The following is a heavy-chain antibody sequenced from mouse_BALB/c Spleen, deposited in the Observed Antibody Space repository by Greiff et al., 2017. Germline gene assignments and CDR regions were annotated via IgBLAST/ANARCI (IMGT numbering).Heavy chain of an antibody. Sequence: VKLMESGPGLVAPSQSLSITCTVSGFSLTSYGVHWVRQPPGKGLEWLGVIWAGGSTNYNSALMSRLSISKDNSKSQVFLKMNSLQTDDTAMYYCARDRGHYAMDYWGQGTSVTVSS. J-gene: IGHJ4*01. CDR2: IWAGGST. D-gene: IGHD3-1*01. V-gene: IGHV2-9*02. CDR3: ARDRGHYAMDY. CDR1: GFSLTSYG.